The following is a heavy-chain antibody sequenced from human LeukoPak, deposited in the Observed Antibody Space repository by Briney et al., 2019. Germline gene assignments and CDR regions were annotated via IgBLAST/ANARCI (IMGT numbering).Heavy chain of an antibody. J-gene: IGHJ4*02. CDR1: GGTFSSYA. CDR2: IIPIFGTA. Sequence: SVKVSCKASGGTFSSYAISWVRQAPGQGLEWRGGIIPIFGTANYAQKFQGRVTITADESTSTAYMELSSLRSEDTAVYYCARTEAYYDILTGYWRDGFDYWGQGTLVTVSS. D-gene: IGHD3-9*01. CDR3: ARTEAYYDILTGYWRDGFDY. V-gene: IGHV1-69*13.